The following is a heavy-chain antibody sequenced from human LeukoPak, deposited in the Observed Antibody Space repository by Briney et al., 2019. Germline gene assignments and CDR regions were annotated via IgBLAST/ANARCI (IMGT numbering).Heavy chain of an antibody. CDR1: GFTFSSYA. J-gene: IGHJ5*02. CDR3: ARDSIAAADNNWFDP. Sequence: GGSLRLSCAASGFTFSSYAMHWVRQAPGKGLEYVSAISSNGGSTYYANSVKGRFTISRDNSKNTLYLQMGSLRAEDMAAYYCARDSIAAADNNWFDPWGQGTLVTVSS. V-gene: IGHV3-64*01. D-gene: IGHD6-13*01. CDR2: ISSNGGST.